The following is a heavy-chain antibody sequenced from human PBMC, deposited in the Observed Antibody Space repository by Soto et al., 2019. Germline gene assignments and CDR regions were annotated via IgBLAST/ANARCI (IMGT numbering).Heavy chain of an antibody. Sequence: KASETLSLTCTVSGGSISSSSYYWGWIRQPPGKGLEWIGSIYYSGSTYYNPSLKSRVTISVDTSKNQFSLKLSSVTAADTAVYYCARDNIDIPLWGQGTLVTVSS. CDR1: GGSISSSSYY. V-gene: IGHV4-39*02. CDR2: IYYSGST. J-gene: IGHJ4*02. CDR3: ARDNIDIPL. D-gene: IGHD3-16*02.